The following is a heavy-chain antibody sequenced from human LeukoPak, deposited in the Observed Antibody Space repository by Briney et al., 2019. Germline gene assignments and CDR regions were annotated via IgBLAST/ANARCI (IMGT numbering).Heavy chain of an antibody. Sequence: SVKVSCKASGGTFSSYAISWVRQAPGQGLEWMGRIIPILGIANYAQKFQGRVTITADESTSTAYMELSSLRSEDTAVYYCARGGALSGSHDYWGQGTLVTVSS. CDR3: ARGGALSGSHDY. J-gene: IGHJ4*02. CDR2: IIPILGIA. V-gene: IGHV1-69*04. D-gene: IGHD1-26*01. CDR1: GGTFSSYA.